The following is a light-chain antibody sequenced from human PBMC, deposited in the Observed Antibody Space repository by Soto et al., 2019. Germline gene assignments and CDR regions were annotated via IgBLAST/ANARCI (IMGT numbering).Light chain of an antibody. CDR3: SSYTSSSTSV. V-gene: IGLV2-14*01. CDR1: SSDVGGYNY. CDR2: DVS. Sequence: QSALTQPASVSGSPGQSITISCTGTSSDVGGYNYVSWYQQHPGKAPKLMIYDVSNRPSGVSNRFSGSKSGNTASLTISGLQAEDEAVYYCSSYTSSSTSVFGTGTQLTVL. J-gene: IGLJ1*01.